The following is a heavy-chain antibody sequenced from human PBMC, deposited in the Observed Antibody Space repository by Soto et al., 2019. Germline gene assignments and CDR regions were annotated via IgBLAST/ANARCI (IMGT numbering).Heavy chain of an antibody. J-gene: IGHJ6*02. CDR1: GFTFSSYA. D-gene: IGHD2-15*01. Sequence: EVQLVESGGGLVQPGGSLRLSCAAPGFTFSSYAMHRVRQAPGKGLEYVSAIRSNGGSTYYANSVKSRFTISRDNSKNTLYLQMGSLRAEDMAVYYWARGVVVVTATYGMDVWGQGTTVTVSS. CDR2: IRSNGGST. CDR3: ARGVVVVTATYGMDV. V-gene: IGHV3-64*01.